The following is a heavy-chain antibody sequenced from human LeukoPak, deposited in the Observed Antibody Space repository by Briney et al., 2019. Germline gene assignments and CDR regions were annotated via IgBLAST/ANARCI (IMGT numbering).Heavy chain of an antibody. V-gene: IGHV3-23*01. Sequence: GGSPRLSCTASGFTFSAYAMMWVRQAPGKGPEWVSAIRGGGGGAFYADSVKGRFTISRDNSKYTLFLQMNSLRAEDTAVYYCARDPNGDYIGAFDMWGPGTMVTVSS. J-gene: IGHJ3*02. CDR1: GFTFSAYA. CDR2: IRGGGGGA. CDR3: ARDPNGDYIGAFDM. D-gene: IGHD4-17*01.